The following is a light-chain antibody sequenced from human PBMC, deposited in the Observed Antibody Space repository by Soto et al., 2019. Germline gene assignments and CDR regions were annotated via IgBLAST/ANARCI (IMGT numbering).Light chain of an antibody. CDR1: QDISNY. Sequence: DIQMTQSPSSLSASVGDRVTITCQASQDISNYLNWYQQKPGKAPKLLIYDASNLETGVPSRFSGSGSGTDFTLTISSLQPEDVATYYCQKYNSAPAWTFGQGTKVDIK. CDR2: DAS. CDR3: QKYNSAPAWT. J-gene: IGKJ1*01. V-gene: IGKV1-33*01.